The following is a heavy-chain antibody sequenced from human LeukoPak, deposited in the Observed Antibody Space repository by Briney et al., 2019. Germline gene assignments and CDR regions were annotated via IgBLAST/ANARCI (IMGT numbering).Heavy chain of an antibody. D-gene: IGHD3-10*01. V-gene: IGHV4-38-2*02. CDR1: GHSISRAYY. CDR3: ARWSMVGGFDY. CDR2: IHHSGST. Sequence: PSETLSLTCTVSGHSISRAYYWGWIRQPPGKGLEWIGNIHHSGSTYYSPSFKSRVTISGDTGKNQFSLKLTSVSAADTAMYFRARWSMVGGFDYWGQGTLVTVSS. J-gene: IGHJ4*02.